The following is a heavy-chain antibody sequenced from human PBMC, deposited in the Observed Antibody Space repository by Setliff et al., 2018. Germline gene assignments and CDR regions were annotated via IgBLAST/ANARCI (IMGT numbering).Heavy chain of an antibody. J-gene: IGHJ3*02. CDR3: ARKGISALSGAFDM. Sequence: SETLSLTCTVSGGSISSYYWSWIRQPAGKGLEWIGHIYIGGSANYNPSLKSRVTMSVDTSKNQFSLKLSSVTAADTAVYYCARKGISALSGAFDMWGQGTMVTVSS. CDR1: GGSISSYY. V-gene: IGHV4-4*07. CDR2: IYIGGSA. D-gene: IGHD1-26*01.